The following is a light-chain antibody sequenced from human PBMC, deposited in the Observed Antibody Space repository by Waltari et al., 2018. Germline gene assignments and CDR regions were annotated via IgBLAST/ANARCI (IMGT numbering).Light chain of an antibody. J-gene: IGKJ4*01. Sequence: DIVMTQSPDSLAVAPGERATINCKSSQSVLYSSNNKNYLAWYQAKPGQPPKLLLSWASTREYGVPDRFSGSGSGTDFTLTISSLKAEDVAVYYCQQHYSTPLTFGGGTKVEIK. CDR1: QSVLYSSNNKNY. CDR3: QQHYSTPLT. V-gene: IGKV4-1*01. CDR2: WAS.